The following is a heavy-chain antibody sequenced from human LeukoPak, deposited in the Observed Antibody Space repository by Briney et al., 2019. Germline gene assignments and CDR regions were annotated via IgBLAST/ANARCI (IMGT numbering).Heavy chain of an antibody. CDR3: ATDRGWRTSGYYLYYFEY. D-gene: IGHD3-3*01. J-gene: IGHJ4*02. CDR2: IKHDGSEK. V-gene: IGHV3-7*01. CDR1: GFIFTNYF. Sequence: PGGSLRLSCAASGFIFTNYFMSWVRQAPGKGLEWVASIKHDGSEKYYVDSVRGRFTNSRDNTKNSLYLQKSSLRAEDTAVYYCATDRGWRTSGYYLYYFEYWGQGTLVTFSS.